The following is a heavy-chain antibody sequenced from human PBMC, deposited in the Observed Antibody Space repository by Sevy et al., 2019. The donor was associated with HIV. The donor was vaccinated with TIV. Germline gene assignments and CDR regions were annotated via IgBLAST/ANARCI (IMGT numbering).Heavy chain of an antibody. CDR3: TTDSSGSWYWGGKLFDY. CDR2: IKSKTDGGTT. Sequence: GGSLRLSCAASGFTFSNAWMGWVRQAPGKGLEWVGRIKSKTDGGTTDYAAPVKGRFTISRDDSKNTMYLQMNSLKTEDPAVYYCTTDSSGSWYWGGKLFDYWGRGTLVTVSS. D-gene: IGHD6-13*01. V-gene: IGHV3-15*01. J-gene: IGHJ4*02. CDR1: GFTFSNAW.